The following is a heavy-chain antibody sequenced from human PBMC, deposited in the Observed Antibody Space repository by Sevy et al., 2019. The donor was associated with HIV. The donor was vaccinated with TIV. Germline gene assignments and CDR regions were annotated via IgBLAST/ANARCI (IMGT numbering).Heavy chain of an antibody. D-gene: IGHD2-15*01. V-gene: IGHV3-30*04. J-gene: IGHJ4*02. CDR1: GFTFSSYA. CDR3: ARDKCSGGSCYVFDY. Sequence: GGSLRLSCAASGFTFSSYAMHWVRQAPGKGLEWVAVISYDGSNKYYADSVKGRFTISRDNSKNTLYLQMNSLRAEDTAVYDCARDKCSGGSCYVFDYWGQGTLVTVSS. CDR2: ISYDGSNK.